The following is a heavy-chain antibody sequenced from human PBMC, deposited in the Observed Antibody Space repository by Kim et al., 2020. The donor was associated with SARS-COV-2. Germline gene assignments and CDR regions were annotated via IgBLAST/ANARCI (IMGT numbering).Heavy chain of an antibody. CDR1: GYTFTSYG. Sequence: ASVKVSCKASGYTFTSYGISWVRQAPGQGLEWMGWISAYNGNTNYAQKLQGRVTMTTDTSTSTAYMELRSLRSDDTAVYYCARVWGSSGWYSVGWFDPWGQGTLVTVSS. V-gene: IGHV1-18*01. J-gene: IGHJ5*02. D-gene: IGHD6-19*01. CDR3: ARVWGSSGWYSVGWFDP. CDR2: ISAYNGNT.